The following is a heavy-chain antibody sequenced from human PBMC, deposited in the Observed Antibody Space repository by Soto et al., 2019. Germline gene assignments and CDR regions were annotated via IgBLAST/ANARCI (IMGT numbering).Heavy chain of an antibody. D-gene: IGHD3-10*01. CDR3: ALLWFGEDYMDV. J-gene: IGHJ6*03. CDR2: IKQDGSEK. Sequence: PGGSLRLSCAASGFTCSSYLMSWVRQAPGKGLEWVANIKQDGSEKYYVDSVKGRFTISRDNAKNSLYLQMNSLRAEDTAVYYCALLWFGEDYMDVWGKGTTVTVSS. V-gene: IGHV3-7*01. CDR1: GFTCSSYL.